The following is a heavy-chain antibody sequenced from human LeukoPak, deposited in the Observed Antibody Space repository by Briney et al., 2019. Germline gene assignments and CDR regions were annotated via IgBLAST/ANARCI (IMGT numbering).Heavy chain of an antibody. CDR1: GFTFSSYW. CDR2: INSDGSST. D-gene: IGHD5-18*01. Sequence: GGSLRLSCAASGFTFSSYWMHWVRQAPGKGLEHVSRINSDGSSTNYAGSVKGRFTISRDNSKNTLYLQMNSLRAEDTAVYYCARGYSYGDYWGQGTLVTVSS. V-gene: IGHV3-74*01. CDR3: ARGYSYGDY. J-gene: IGHJ4*02.